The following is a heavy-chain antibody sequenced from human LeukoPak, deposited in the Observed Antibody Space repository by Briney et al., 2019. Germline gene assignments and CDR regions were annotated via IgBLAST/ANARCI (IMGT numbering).Heavy chain of an antibody. J-gene: IGHJ4*02. Sequence: PSETLSLTCAVYGGSFSGYYWSWIRQPPGKGLEWIGYIYYSGSTNYNPSLKSRVTISVDTSKNQFSLKLSSVTAADTAVYYCARVSDDYGANFDYWGQGTLVTVSS. CDR3: ARVSDDYGANFDY. V-gene: IGHV4-59*01. CDR2: IYYSGST. D-gene: IGHD4-17*01. CDR1: GGSFSGYY.